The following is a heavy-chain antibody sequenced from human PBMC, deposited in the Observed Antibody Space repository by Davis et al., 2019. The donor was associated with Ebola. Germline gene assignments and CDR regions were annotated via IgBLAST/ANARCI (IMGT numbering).Heavy chain of an antibody. Sequence: GESLKISCAASGFTFSSYAMSWFRQAPGKGLEWVGFIRSKAYGGTTEYAASVKGRFTISRDDSKSIAYLQMNSLKTEDTAVYYCTRDLWLDPWGQGTLVTVSS. CDR3: TRDLWLDP. V-gene: IGHV3-49*03. J-gene: IGHJ5*02. CDR2: IRSKAYGGTT. CDR1: GFTFSSYA.